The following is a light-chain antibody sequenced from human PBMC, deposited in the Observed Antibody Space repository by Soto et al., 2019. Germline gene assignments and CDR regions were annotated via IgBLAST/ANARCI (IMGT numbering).Light chain of an antibody. J-gene: IGLJ2*01. Sequence: QSALTQPRSVSGSPGQSVTISCTGTSSDVGGYNYVSWYQQHPGKAPKLMIYDVSKRPSGVPDRFSGSKSGNTASLTISGLQGEDEADYYCCSKEGSCVFGGGTKLTVL. V-gene: IGLV2-11*01. CDR1: SSDVGGYNY. CDR3: CSKEGSCV. CDR2: DVS.